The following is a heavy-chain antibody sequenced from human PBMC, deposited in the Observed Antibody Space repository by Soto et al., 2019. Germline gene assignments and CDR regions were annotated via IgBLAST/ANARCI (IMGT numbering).Heavy chain of an antibody. V-gene: IGHV4-30-4*01. CDR1: GGSISSGDYY. J-gene: IGHJ4*02. D-gene: IGHD3-22*01. Sequence: SETLSLTCTVSGGSISSGDYYWSWIRQPPGKGLEWIGYIYYSGSTNYNPSLKSRVTTSVDTSKNQFSLKLSPVTAADTAVYYCARLGGYYQALDSWGPGTLVTVSS. CDR2: IYYSGST. CDR3: ARLGGYYQALDS.